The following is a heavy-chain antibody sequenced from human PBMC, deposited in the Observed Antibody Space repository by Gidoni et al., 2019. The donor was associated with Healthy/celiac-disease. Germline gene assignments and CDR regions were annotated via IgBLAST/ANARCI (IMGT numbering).Heavy chain of an antibody. J-gene: IGHJ5*02. Sequence: EVQLLESGGGLVQPGGSLRLSCAASGFTFSSYAMSWLRQAPGKGLELVSAISGSGGSTYYAESVKGRVNISRDNSKNTLYLQMNSLRAEDTVVYYCAKDKGGSDYDLWSGYSGRWFDPCGKGTLVTVSS. CDR1: GFTFSSYA. V-gene: IGHV3-23*01. D-gene: IGHD3-3*01. CDR2: ISGSGGST. CDR3: AKDKGGSDYDLWSGYSGRWFDP.